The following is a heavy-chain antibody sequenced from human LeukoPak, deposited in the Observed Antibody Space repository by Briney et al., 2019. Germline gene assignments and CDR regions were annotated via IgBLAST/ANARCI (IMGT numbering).Heavy chain of an antibody. J-gene: IGHJ3*02. CDR3: ARDTSGWYLRMGDAFDI. CDR2: ITPYSGST. CDR1: GYTFTGYG. V-gene: IGHV1-18*01. D-gene: IGHD6-19*01. Sequence: ASVKVSCKASGYTFTGYGISWVRQAPGQGLEWMGWITPYSGSTHYTQKLQGRVTMTTDTSTRTVYLELRSLKSDDTAVYYCARDTSGWYLRMGDAFDIWGQGTMVTVSS.